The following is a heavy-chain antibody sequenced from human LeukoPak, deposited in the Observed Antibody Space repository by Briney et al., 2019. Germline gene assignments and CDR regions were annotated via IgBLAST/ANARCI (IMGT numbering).Heavy chain of an antibody. CDR3: AKDPGYSYGYDY. V-gene: IGHV3-30*02. J-gene: IGHJ4*02. CDR1: GFTFSSYG. CDR2: IRYDGSNK. Sequence: AGGSLSLSCAASGFTFSSYGMHWVRQAPGKGLEWVAFIRYDGSNKYYADSVKGRFTISRDNSKNTLYLQMNSLRAEDTAVYYCAKDPGYSYGYDYWGQGTLVTVSS. D-gene: IGHD5-18*01.